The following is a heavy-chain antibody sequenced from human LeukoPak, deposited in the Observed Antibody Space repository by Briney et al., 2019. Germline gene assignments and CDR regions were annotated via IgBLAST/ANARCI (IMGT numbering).Heavy chain of an antibody. D-gene: IGHD3-3*01. J-gene: IGHJ4*02. CDR3: TTDKDFWGGYQDF. CDR1: GFTFTNAW. V-gene: IGHV3-15*01. Sequence: PGGSLRLSCVASGFTFTNAWMTWVRQAPGKGLEWVGRIKSKADGGTTDYVASVKDRFIISKNDSKDTMYLQMNSLKIEVTGIYYCTTDKDFWGGYQDFWGQGSLVSVSS. CDR2: IKSKADGGTT.